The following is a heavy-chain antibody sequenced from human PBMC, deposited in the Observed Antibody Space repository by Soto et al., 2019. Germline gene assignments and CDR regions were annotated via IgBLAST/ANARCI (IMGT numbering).Heavy chain of an antibody. D-gene: IGHD3-10*01. CDR3: ARGLHAPSGSYYFDS. Sequence: QEQLVQSGTEMRKPGSSVNVSCRASGGTFSSYALGWVRQAPGQGLEWMGGIIPVFGTSYTAQKFQGRVTITAVESTGTAYMELSSLRVEDTAVYFCARGLHAPSGSYYFDSWGQGTLVTVSS. V-gene: IGHV1-69*01. CDR1: GGTFSSYA. J-gene: IGHJ4*02. CDR2: IIPVFGTS.